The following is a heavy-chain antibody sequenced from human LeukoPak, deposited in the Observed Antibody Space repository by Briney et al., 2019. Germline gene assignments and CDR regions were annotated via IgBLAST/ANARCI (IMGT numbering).Heavy chain of an antibody. Sequence: GGSLRLSCAASGFTFSNAWMSWARQAPGKGLEWVGRIKSKTDGGTADYAAPVKGRFTISRDDSKNTLYLQMNSLKTEDTAVYYCTTDRGSSSWYGGVAFDIWGQGTMVTVSS. CDR3: TTDRGSSSWYGGVAFDI. CDR1: GFTFSNAW. D-gene: IGHD6-13*01. CDR2: IKSKTDGGTA. V-gene: IGHV3-15*01. J-gene: IGHJ3*02.